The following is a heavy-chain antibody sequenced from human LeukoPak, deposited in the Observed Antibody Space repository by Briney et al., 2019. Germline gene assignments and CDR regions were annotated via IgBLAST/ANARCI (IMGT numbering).Heavy chain of an antibody. D-gene: IGHD3-16*01. CDR1: GYTFTSYY. CDR2: IIPILGIA. CDR3: ARDLGLGGYFDY. V-gene: IGHV1-69*04. Sequence: GASVKVSCKASGYTFTSYYMHWVRQAPGQGLEWMGRIIPILGIANYAQKFQGRVTITADKSTSTAYMELSSLRSEDTAVYYCARDLGLGGYFDYWGQGTLVTVSS. J-gene: IGHJ4*02.